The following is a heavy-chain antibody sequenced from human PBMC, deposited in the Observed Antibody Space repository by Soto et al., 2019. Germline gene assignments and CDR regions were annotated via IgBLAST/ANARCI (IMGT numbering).Heavy chain of an antibody. D-gene: IGHD5-12*01. CDR2: THYRSKWYN. Sequence: SQTLSLTCAISGGSVSSNSAAWNWIRQSPSRSLEWLGRTHYRSKWYNDYAVSVKSRITINPDTSKNQFSLQLNSVTPEDWVVFYCAREHLDFSGYDYHFDYWGQGTLVTFSS. CDR1: GGSVSSNSAA. CDR3: AREHLDFSGYDYHFDY. V-gene: IGHV6-1*01. J-gene: IGHJ4*02.